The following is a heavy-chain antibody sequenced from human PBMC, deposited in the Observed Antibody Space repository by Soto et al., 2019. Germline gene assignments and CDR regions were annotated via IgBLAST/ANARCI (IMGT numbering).Heavy chain of an antibody. CDR2: IYYSGST. CDR3: ARVYLDELVGLDY. J-gene: IGHJ4*02. D-gene: IGHD6-13*01. V-gene: IGHV4-30-4*01. Sequence: QVQLQESGPGLVKPSQTLSLTCTVSGGSISSGDYYWSWIRQPPGKGLEWIGYIYYSGSTYYNPSVKSRATISVDTSKQQFSLKLSSVTAADTAVYYCARVYLDELVGLDYGGQGTLVTVSS. CDR1: GGSISSGDYY.